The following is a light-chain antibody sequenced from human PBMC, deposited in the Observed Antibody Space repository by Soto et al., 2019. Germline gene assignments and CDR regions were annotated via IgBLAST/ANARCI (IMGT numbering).Light chain of an antibody. V-gene: IGLV2-14*01. CDR1: SGDIGTYDY. CDR2: EVM. CDR3: SSYTTTTTVV. Sequence: QSALTQPGSVSGSPGQSITISCTGSSGDIGTYDYVSWYQQHPGKAPKLMIYEVMNRPAGVSSRFSGSKSGNTASLTISGLQAEDEANYYCSSYTTTTTVVFGGGTQLTVL. J-gene: IGLJ3*02.